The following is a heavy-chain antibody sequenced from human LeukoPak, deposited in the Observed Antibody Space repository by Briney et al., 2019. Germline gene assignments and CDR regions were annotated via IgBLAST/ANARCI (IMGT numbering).Heavy chain of an antibody. D-gene: IGHD5-24*01. CDR2: ISAYNGKI. CDR1: GYTFTDHY. CDR3: ARDLGEIEMAAIFFDY. J-gene: IGHJ4*02. V-gene: IGHV1-18*04. Sequence: ASVKVSCKASGYTFTDHYFHWVRQAPGQGLEWMGWISAYNGKIKYAQNLQGRVTLTQDTSTSTAYMELRSLRSDDTAMYYCARDLGEIEMAAIFFDYWGQGTLVTVSS.